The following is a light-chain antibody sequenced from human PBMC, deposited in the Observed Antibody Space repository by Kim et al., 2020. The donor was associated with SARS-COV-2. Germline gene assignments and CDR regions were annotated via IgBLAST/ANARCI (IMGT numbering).Light chain of an antibody. CDR2: DVS. Sequence: QSALTQPASVSGSPGQSITISCTGTSSDVGGYNYDSWYQQHPGKAPKLMIYDVSKRPSGVSNRFSGSKSGNTASLTISGLQADDEADFYCSSYRSSSTYVFGTGTKVTVL. V-gene: IGLV2-14*01. J-gene: IGLJ1*01. CDR1: SSDVGGYNY. CDR3: SSYRSSSTYV.